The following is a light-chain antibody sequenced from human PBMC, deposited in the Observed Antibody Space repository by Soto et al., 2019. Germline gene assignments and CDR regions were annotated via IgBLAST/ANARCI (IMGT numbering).Light chain of an antibody. V-gene: IGKV3-20*01. J-gene: IGKJ1*01. Sequence: EIVLTQSPGTLSLSPGERATLSCKASQSIVSNYLAWYQRRPGQAPWLLIYGSSSRATDIPARFSGSGSGTDFTLTITRLESEDFAVYYCQQYGSSPPTFGQGTKVEFK. CDR2: GSS. CDR3: QQYGSSPPT. CDR1: QSIVSNY.